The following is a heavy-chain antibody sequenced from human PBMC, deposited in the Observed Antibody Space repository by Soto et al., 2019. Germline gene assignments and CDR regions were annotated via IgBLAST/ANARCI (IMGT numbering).Heavy chain of an antibody. Sequence: GGSLRLSCAASGFTFSSYGMHWVRQAPGKGLEWVAVIWYDGSNKYYADSVKGRFTISRDNSKNTLYLQMNSLRAEDTAVFYCASSCYDFWSPAPFGYYYYVMDFGGQGTTVTVSS. CDR1: GFTFSSYG. D-gene: IGHD3-3*01. CDR3: ASSCYDFWSPAPFGYYYYVMDF. CDR2: IWYDGSNK. V-gene: IGHV3-33*01. J-gene: IGHJ6*02.